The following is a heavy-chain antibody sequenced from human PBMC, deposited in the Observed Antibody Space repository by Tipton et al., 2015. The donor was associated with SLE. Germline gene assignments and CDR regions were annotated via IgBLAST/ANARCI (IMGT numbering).Heavy chain of an antibody. CDR3: ARQGSSSSGGMDV. CDR1: GGSISSSSYY. D-gene: IGHD6-6*01. V-gene: IGHV4-39*07. J-gene: IGHJ6*02. CDR2: IYYSGST. Sequence: TLFLTCTVSGGSISSSSYYWGWIRQPPGKGLEWIGSIYYSGSTYYNPSLKSRVTISVDTSKNQFSLKLSSVTAADTAVYYCARQGSSSSGGMDVWGQGTTVTVSS.